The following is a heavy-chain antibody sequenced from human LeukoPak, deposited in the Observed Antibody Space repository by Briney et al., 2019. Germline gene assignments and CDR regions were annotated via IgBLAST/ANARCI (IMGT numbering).Heavy chain of an antibody. CDR2: IYHSGRT. J-gene: IGHJ5*02. D-gene: IGHD3-3*01. CDR3: ARSTYYDFWSGPNWFDP. Sequence: SETLSLTCTVSGYSISSGYYWGWIRQPPGKGLEWIGSIYHSGRTFYNPSLKSRVTISVDTSKNQFSLKLTSVTAADTAVYYCARSTYYDFWSGPNWFDPWGQGTLVTVSS. V-gene: IGHV4-38-2*02. CDR1: GYSISSGYY.